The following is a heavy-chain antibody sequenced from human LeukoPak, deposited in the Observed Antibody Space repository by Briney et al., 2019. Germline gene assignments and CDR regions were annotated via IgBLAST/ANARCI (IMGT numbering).Heavy chain of an antibody. CDR2: ISYDGSNK. D-gene: IGHD3-22*01. Sequence: GGSLRLSCAASGFTFSSYGMHWVRQAPGKGLEWVAVISYDGSNKYYADSVKGRFTISRDNSKNTLYLQMNSLRAEDTAVYYCANADDSSGYYDSGYFDYWGQGTLVTVSS. CDR1: GFTFSSYG. V-gene: IGHV3-30*18. J-gene: IGHJ4*02. CDR3: ANADDSSGYYDSGYFDY.